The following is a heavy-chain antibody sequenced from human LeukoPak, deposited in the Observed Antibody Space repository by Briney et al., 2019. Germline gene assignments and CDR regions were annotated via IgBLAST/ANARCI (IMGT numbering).Heavy chain of an antibody. J-gene: IGHJ5*02. CDR3: SGGSSSVWSRYNWFAP. CDR1: GGSFSGYY. V-gene: IGHV4-34*01. D-gene: IGHD2-21*01. Sequence: PSETLSLTCAVYGGSFSGYYWSWVRQPPGKGLEWIGEINHSGRTNYNPSLIRRVTISADTSNKQFSLTLISVTTADTAAFYFSGGSSSVWSRYNWFAPWGQATSVTVPS. CDR2: INHSGRT.